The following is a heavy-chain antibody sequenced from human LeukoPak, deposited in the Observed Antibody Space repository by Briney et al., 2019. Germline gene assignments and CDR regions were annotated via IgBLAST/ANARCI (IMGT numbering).Heavy chain of an antibody. CDR3: ARFDYDILTGYYT. CDR1: GCNFTTYG. Sequence: ASVKVSCKASGCNFTTYGINWVRQAPGQGLEWMGWINTNIENPTYAQGFTGRFVFSLDTSLSTAYLQISSLKAEDTAVYYCARFDYDILTGYYTWGQGTLVTVSS. CDR2: INTNIENP. V-gene: IGHV7-4-1*02. J-gene: IGHJ4*02. D-gene: IGHD3-9*01.